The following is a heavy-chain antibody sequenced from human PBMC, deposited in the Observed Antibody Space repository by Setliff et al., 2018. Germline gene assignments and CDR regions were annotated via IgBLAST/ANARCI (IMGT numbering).Heavy chain of an antibody. CDR2: ISHNGDTT. J-gene: IGHJ4*02. V-gene: IGHV3-23*01. Sequence: GSLRLSCAASGFTFRTYGMSWVRQAPGKGLEWVSVISHNGDTTYYADSVKGRFTISRDDSKNILYLQMNSLRAEDTAVYYCAKVRRPLEVEPRAMFGFDSWGQGTLVTVS. D-gene: IGHD2-2*01. CDR1: GFTFRTYG. CDR3: AKVRRPLEVEPRAMFGFDS.